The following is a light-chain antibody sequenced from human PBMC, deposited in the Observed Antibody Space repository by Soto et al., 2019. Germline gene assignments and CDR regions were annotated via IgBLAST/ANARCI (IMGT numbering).Light chain of an antibody. CDR1: QSVSSN. J-gene: IGKJ1*01. V-gene: IGKV3-15*01. Sequence: IVMTQSPATLSVSPGERVTLSCRASQSVSSNLAWYQQKPGQAPRLLIYEASTRASDIPSRFSASGSGTDFTLTISRLEPEDFAVYYCQQYAKAPLTFGQGTKVDIK. CDR2: EAS. CDR3: QQYAKAPLT.